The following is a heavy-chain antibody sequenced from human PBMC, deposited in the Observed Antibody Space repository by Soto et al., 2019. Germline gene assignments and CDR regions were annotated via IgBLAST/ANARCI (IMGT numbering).Heavy chain of an antibody. CDR3: ASAPVIFGVITIYYFDS. CDR1: GDSCSSNDYY. D-gene: IGHD3-3*01. CDR2: MDQTGRT. J-gene: IGHJ4*02. V-gene: IGHV4-39*01. Sequence: SETLSLTGFVSGDSCSSNDYYWTWILQTPGKGLEWIGSMDQTGRTYYGPPLKSRVTMSVDASKNQFSLTLSSVTDTDTAVYYCASAPVIFGVITIYYFDSWGQGTLVTVSS.